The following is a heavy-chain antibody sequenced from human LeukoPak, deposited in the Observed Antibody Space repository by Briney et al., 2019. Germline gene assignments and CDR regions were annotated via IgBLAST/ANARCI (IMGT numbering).Heavy chain of an antibody. CDR2: ITGSSRTK. V-gene: IGHV3-48*01. CDR3: ARPTSSGWYSH. Sequence: GGSLRLSCAASGFILSNYDMHWVRQAPGKGLEWVSYITGSSRTKSYADSVKGRFTISRDNAENSVYLQMNSLRAEDTAVYYCARPTSSGWYSHWGQGTMVTVSS. CDR1: GFILSNYD. J-gene: IGHJ3*01. D-gene: IGHD6-19*01.